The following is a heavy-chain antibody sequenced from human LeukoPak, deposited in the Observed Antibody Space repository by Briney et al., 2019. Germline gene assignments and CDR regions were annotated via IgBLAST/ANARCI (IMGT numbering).Heavy chain of an antibody. CDR3: PKGGQYSSSPLDY. J-gene: IGHJ4*02. CDR1: GFTFSSYA. D-gene: IGHD6-13*01. Sequence: GGSLGLSCAASGFTFSSYAMSWVRQVPGKGLEWVSAISSSGSNTYYADSVKGRFTISRDNSKNTLYLQMNSLRAEDTAVYYCPKGGQYSSSPLDYWGQGTLVTVSS. V-gene: IGHV3-23*01. CDR2: ISSSGSNT.